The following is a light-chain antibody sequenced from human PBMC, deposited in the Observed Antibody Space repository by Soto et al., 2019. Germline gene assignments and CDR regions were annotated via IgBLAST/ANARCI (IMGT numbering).Light chain of an antibody. V-gene: IGLV2-14*01. Sequence: QSVLTQPASVSGSPGQSITISCTGTSSDVGGYNYVSWYQQHPGKAPKLMIFEVSNRPSGVSIRFSGSKSGNTASLTISGLQAEDEADYYCSSCTSTSALPVFAGGTKVTVL. CDR1: SSDVGGYNY. CDR3: SSCTSTSALPV. J-gene: IGLJ3*02. CDR2: EVS.